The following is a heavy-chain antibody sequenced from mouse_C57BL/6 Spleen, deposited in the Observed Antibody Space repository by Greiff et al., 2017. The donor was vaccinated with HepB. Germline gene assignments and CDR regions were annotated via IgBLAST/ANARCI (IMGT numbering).Heavy chain of an antibody. Sequence: QVQLKQPGAELVKPGASVKLSCKASGYTFTSYWMHWVKQRPGQGLEWIGMIHPNSGSTNYNEKFKSKATLTVDKSSSTAYMQLSSLTSEDSAVYYCARGRLRDLYAMDYWGQGTSVTVSS. CDR2: IHPNSGST. CDR3: ARGRLRDLYAMDY. V-gene: IGHV1-64*01. J-gene: IGHJ4*01. CDR1: GYTFTSYW. D-gene: IGHD1-2*01.